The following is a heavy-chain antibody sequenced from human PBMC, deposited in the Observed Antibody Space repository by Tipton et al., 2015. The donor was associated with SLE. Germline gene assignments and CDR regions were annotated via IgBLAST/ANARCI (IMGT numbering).Heavy chain of an antibody. V-gene: IGHV3-11*04. CDR2: ISSSGSTI. CDR3: AAELPSYGMDV. CDR1: GLDFSDYF. Sequence: GSLRLSCEASGLDFSDYFIDYYLTWFRQAPGKGLEWVSYISSSGSTIYYADSVKGRFTISRDNAKNTLYLQMNSLRAEDTAVYYCAAELPSYGMDVWGQGTTVTVSS. J-gene: IGHJ6*02. D-gene: IGHD3-10*01.